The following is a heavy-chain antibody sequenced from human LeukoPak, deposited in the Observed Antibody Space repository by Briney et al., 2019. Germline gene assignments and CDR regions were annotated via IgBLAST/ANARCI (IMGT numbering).Heavy chain of an antibody. CDR2: VIYSGHT. J-gene: IGHJ4*02. CDR3: ARDGLDYDSSGYYYGGKNYFDY. Sequence: SETLSLTCTVSGGSMTSHYWSWIRQPPGKGLEGIGHVIYSGHTNYNPSLKSRVTISVDTSKNQFSLKLSSVTAADTAVYYCARDGLDYDSSGYYYGGKNYFDYWGQGTLVTVSS. CDR1: GGSMTSHY. V-gene: IGHV4-59*11. D-gene: IGHD3-22*01.